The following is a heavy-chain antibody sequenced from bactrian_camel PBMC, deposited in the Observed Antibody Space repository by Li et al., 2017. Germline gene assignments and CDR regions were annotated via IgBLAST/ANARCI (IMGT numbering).Heavy chain of an antibody. CDR1: GRYNENYF. D-gene: IGHD1*01. J-gene: IGHJ4*01. V-gene: IGHV3S54*01. CDR3: AAGPFSACQKGLGHFAGGY. CDR2: MYTGFGGGNI. Sequence: VQLVESGGGSVQAGGSLRLSCAISGRYNENYFLAWFRQPPGKEREGVAAMYTGFGGGNIYYDDSVKGRFTISQEIGKNTMYLQMNSLKVEDSGMYYCAAGPFSACQKGLGHFAGGYWGPGTQVTVS.